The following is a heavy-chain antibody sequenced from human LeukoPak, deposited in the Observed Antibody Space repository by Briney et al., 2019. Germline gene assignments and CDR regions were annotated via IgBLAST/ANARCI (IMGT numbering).Heavy chain of an antibody. CDR2: IIPIFGVA. CDR1: GGTFRSYA. V-gene: IGHV1-69*04. J-gene: IGHJ4*02. Sequence: GSSVKVSCQASGGTFRSYAISWGRPAPGQGLEWMGRIIPIFGVANYAQKFQGRVTITADKSTSTAYMELSSLRSEDTAVYYCAREKAMIVVVTTYFDYWGQGTLVTVSS. CDR3: AREKAMIVVVTTYFDY. D-gene: IGHD3-22*01.